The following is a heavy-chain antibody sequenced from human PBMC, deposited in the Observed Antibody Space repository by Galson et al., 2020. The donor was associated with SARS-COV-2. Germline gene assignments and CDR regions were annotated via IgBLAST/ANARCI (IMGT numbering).Heavy chain of an antibody. J-gene: IGHJ5*02. CDR1: SYSITRGSY. V-gene: IGHV4-38-2*02. CDR2: ISANVDT. D-gene: IGHD2-15*01. Sequence: SQTLSLTCTLTSYSITRGSYWGCIRPSPGKGLAWLGTISANVDTHYNTTLRSRVALSLDTSKNQFFLSLASVTAADTAGYYCVRRGARGYWFDPLGPGGLVTVSA. CDR3: VRRGARGYWFDP.